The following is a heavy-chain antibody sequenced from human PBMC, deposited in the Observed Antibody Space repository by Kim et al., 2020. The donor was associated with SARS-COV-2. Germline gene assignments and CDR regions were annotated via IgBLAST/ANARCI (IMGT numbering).Heavy chain of an antibody. D-gene: IGHD3-16*01. J-gene: IGHJ4*02. CDR3: ASSLDSFTWGDY. V-gene: IGHV3-21*01. Sequence: YYADSVKARFTISRDNAKNSLYLQMNSLGAEDTAVYYCASSLDSFTWGDYWGQGTLVTVSS.